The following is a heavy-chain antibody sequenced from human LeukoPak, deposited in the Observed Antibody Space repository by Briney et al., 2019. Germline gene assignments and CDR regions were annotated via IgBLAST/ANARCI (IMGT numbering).Heavy chain of an antibody. Sequence: SETLSLTCTVTGDSLVSGHYWGWIRQPPGQGLEWVGSVYHSGSIYYNPSLKSRVIMSVDTSKNQFSLKLSSLTAADTAIYYCAREIYYDSSAYDYWGQGTLVTVSS. J-gene: IGHJ4*02. D-gene: IGHD3-22*01. CDR3: AREIYYDSSAYDY. CDR1: GDSLVSGHY. CDR2: VYHSGSI. V-gene: IGHV4-38-2*02.